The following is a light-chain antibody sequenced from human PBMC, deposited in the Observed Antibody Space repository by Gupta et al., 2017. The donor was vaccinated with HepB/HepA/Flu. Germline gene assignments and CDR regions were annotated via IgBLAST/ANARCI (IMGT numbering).Light chain of an antibody. V-gene: IGLV1-40*01. CDR3: QSSYSSLNGYVV. J-gene: IGLJ2*01. Sequence: QSLSTPPPSVSAAAGQTVTSSCTGSSSNVGSNFDVHWYQQRPGTAPKLLIYSNNNRPCGVPDRFSGSKSGTSASLAITGLQAEDEADYYCQSSYSSLNGYVVFGGGTKLTVL. CDR2: SNN. CDR1: SSNVGSNFD.